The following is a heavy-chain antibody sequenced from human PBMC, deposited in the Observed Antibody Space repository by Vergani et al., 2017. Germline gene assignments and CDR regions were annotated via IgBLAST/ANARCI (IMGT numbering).Heavy chain of an antibody. CDR3: ARVSRTSYGSGSYFSAHYPYYYYGMDV. D-gene: IGHD3-10*01. J-gene: IGHJ6*02. Sequence: QVQLVQSGAEVKKPGSSVKVSCKASGGTFSSYAISWVRQAPGQGLEWMGGIIPIFGTANYAQKFQGRVTITADEPTSTAYMELSSLRSEDTAVYYCARVSRTSYGSGSYFSAHYPYYYYGMDVWGQGTTVTVSS. CDR2: IIPIFGTA. CDR1: GGTFSSYA. V-gene: IGHV1-69*12.